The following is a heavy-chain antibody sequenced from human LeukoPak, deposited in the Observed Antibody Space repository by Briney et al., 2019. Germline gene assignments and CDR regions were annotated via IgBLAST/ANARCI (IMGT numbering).Heavy chain of an antibody. Sequence: GGSLRLSCAASGFTFSNYWMHWVRQAPGKGLEWVSAISGSGGSTYYADSVKGRFTISRDNSKNTLYLQMNSLRAEDTAVYYCAKGPRYYYYYYMDVWGKGTTVTVSS. V-gene: IGHV3-23*01. J-gene: IGHJ6*03. CDR2: ISGSGGST. CDR1: GFTFSNYW. CDR3: AKGPRYYYYYYMDV.